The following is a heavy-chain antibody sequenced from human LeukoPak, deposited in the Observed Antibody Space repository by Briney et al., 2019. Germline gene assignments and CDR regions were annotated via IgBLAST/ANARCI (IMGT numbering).Heavy chain of an antibody. CDR2: ISYSGGST. D-gene: IGHD1-26*01. Sequence: TGGSLRLSCAASGLTFSSYAMNWVRQAPGKGLGWVSTISYSGGSTYYVDSVKGRFTISRDNSENTLYLQLNSLRAEDTAVYYCAKAASGSYLYYFTTGAREPWSPSPQ. V-gene: IGHV3-23*01. J-gene: IGHJ4*02. CDR1: GLTFSSYA. CDR3: AKAASGSYLYYFTT.